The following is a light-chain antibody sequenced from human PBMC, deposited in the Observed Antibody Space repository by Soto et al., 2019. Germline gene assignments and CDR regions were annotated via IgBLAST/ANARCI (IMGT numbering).Light chain of an antibody. CDR1: QSISSW. J-gene: IGKJ2*01. CDR3: QHYNSYSL. V-gene: IGKV1-5*03. Sequence: DIQMTQSPSTLSASVGDRVTITCRASQSISSWLAWYQQKPGKAPKLLIYKASSLESGVPSRFSGSGSGTEFTLTISSLQPDDFANYYLQHYNSYSLFGQGTKLEIK. CDR2: KAS.